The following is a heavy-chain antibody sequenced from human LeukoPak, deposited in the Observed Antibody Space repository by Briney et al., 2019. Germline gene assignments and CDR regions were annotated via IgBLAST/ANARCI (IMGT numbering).Heavy chain of an antibody. D-gene: IGHD3-22*01. J-gene: IGHJ4*02. CDR1: GFTFSDSY. CDR2: ISNSGSSI. V-gene: IGHV3-11*04. Sequence: PGGSLRLSCAASGFTFSDSYMTWIRQAPGKGLEWVSYISNSGSSIYYADSVKGRFTTSRDNAKSSLYLQMNSLRAEDTAVYYCAKDHSYYYDSSGYYYVPFDYWGQGTLVTVSS. CDR3: AKDHSYYYDSSGYYYVPFDY.